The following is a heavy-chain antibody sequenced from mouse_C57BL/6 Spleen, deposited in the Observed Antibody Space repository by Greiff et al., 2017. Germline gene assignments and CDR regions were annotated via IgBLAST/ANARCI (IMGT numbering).Heavy chain of an antibody. Sequence: VQLQQSGAELVRPGASVKLSCKASGYTFTDYYINWVKQRPGQGLEWIARIYPGSGNTYYNEKFKGKATLTAEKSSSTAYMQLSSLTSEDSAVYFCARYYSNEGYFDVWGTGTTVTVSS. V-gene: IGHV1-76*01. CDR2: IYPGSGNT. J-gene: IGHJ1*03. D-gene: IGHD2-5*01. CDR3: ARYYSNEGYFDV. CDR1: GYTFTDYY.